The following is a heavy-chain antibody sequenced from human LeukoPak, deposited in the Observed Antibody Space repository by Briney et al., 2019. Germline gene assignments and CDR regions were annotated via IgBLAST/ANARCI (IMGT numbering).Heavy chain of an antibody. D-gene: IGHD6-19*01. Sequence: GGSLRLSCATSGFTFSSAWMSWVRQAPGKGLEWVGRIKSKSDGAATEYAAPVKGRFIISRDDSKNTLHLQMNSLKTEDTAVYYCGAEYSGGWYVFDSWGQGTLVTVSA. CDR1: GFTFSSAW. V-gene: IGHV3-15*01. CDR2: IKSKSDGAAT. J-gene: IGHJ4*02. CDR3: GAEYSGGWYVFDS.